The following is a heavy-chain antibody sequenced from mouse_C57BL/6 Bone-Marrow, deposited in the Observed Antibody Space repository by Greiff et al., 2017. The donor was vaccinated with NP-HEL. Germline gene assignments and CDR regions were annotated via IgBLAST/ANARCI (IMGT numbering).Heavy chain of an antibody. D-gene: IGHD3-2*02. V-gene: IGHV1-81*01. CDR3: ARRELRLRFAY. J-gene: IGHJ3*01. CDR1: GYTFTSYG. Sequence: QVQLQQSGAELARPGASVKLSCKASGYTFTSYGISWVKQRTGQGLEWIGEIYPRSGNTYYNEKFKGKATLTADKFSSTAYMELRSLTSEDSAVYFCARRELRLRFAYWGQGTLVTVSA. CDR2: IYPRSGNT.